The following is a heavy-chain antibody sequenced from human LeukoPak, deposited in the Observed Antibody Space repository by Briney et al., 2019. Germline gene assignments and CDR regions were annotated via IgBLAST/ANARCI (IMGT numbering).Heavy chain of an antibody. D-gene: IGHD1-20*01. CDR2: INHSGST. J-gene: IGHJ6*02. CDR1: GCSFSGYY. V-gene: IGHV4-34*01. CDR3: AKILTGTGPTMDV. Sequence: PSETLSLTCAVYGCSFSGYYWSWIRQPPGKGLEWIGEINHSGSTNYNPSLKSRVIISVDPSMNQSSLKLTSVTAADTAVYYCAKILTGTGPTMDVWGQGTTVTVSS.